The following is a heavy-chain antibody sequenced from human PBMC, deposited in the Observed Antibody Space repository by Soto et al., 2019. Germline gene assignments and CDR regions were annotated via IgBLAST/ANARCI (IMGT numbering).Heavy chain of an antibody. J-gene: IGHJ4*02. CDR3: AKATWIQPRLFDY. CDR2: INAGNGNT. V-gene: IGHV1-3*01. CDR1: GYTFTSYA. Sequence: ASVKVSCKASGYTFTSYAMHWVRQAPGQRLEWMGWINAGNGNTKYSQKFQGRVTITRDTSASTAYMELSSLRSEDTAVYYCAKATWIQPRLFDYGGQATLVTVSP. D-gene: IGHD5-18*01.